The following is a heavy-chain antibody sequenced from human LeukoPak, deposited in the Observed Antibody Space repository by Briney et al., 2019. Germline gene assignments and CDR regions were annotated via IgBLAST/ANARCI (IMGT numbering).Heavy chain of an antibody. CDR3: GRGGGGDGSGWSTTDY. D-gene: IGHD6-19*01. J-gene: IGHJ4*02. CDR1: GFTINNYV. CDR2: INQDGSEK. Sequence: GGSLRLSCEASGFTINNYVMIWVRQAPGKGLEWVANINQDGSEKYDVDSAKGRFTISRDNAKNSLYLQMNSLRVDDTAMYYLGRGGGGDGSGWSTTDYWGQGTLVTISS. V-gene: IGHV3-7*04.